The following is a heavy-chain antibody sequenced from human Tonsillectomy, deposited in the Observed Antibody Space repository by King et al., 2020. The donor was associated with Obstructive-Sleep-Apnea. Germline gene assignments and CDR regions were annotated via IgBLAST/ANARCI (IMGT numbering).Heavy chain of an antibody. CDR2: INHSGST. V-gene: IGHV4-34*01. Sequence: QVQLQQWGAGLLKPSETLSLTCAVYGGSFSGYYWSWIRQPLGKGLEWIGEINHSGSTNYNPSLKSRVSISADTSKNQFSLNLSSVTAADTAVYYCARIVRPDAWGQGTTVTVSS. J-gene: IGHJ6*02. D-gene: IGHD2-21*01. CDR3: ARIVRPDA. CDR1: GGSFSGYY.